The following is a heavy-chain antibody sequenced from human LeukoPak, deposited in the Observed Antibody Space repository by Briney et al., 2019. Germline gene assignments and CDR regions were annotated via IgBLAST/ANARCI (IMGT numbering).Heavy chain of an antibody. J-gene: IGHJ4*02. V-gene: IGHV3-23*01. CDR3: AKVEYYDFWSGYPLDY. Sequence: GGSLRLSCAASGFTFSNYWMSWVRQAPGKGLEWVSAISGSGGSTYYADSVKGRFTISRDNSKNTLYLQMNSLRAEDTAVYYCAKVEYYDFWSGYPLDYWGQGTLVTVSS. CDR1: GFTFSNYW. D-gene: IGHD3-3*01. CDR2: ISGSGGST.